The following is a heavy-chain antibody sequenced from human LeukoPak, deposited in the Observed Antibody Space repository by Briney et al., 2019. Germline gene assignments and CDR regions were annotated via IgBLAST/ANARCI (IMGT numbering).Heavy chain of an antibody. CDR1: GYTFRNYG. CDR2: IHAKDGDM. D-gene: IGHD3-16*01. J-gene: IGHJ4*01. CDR3: ARDIGVNRFDY. V-gene: IGHV1-18*01. Sequence: ASVKVSCKASGYTFRNYGISWVRQAPGQGLEWMGWIHAKDGDMNYPQKFEGRLTLSTDTATSTAYMELRSLRSDDTAVYYCARDIGVNRFDYWGQGSLITVSS.